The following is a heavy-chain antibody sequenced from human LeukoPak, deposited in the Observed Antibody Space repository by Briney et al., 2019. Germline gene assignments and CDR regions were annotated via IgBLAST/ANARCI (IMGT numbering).Heavy chain of an antibody. CDR1: GFTFSSYS. Sequence: GGSLRLSCAVSGFTFSSYSMSWVRQAPGKGLEWVSSISSSGTYKYYADSVKGRFTISRDNAKNTLYLQMNSLRAEDTAVYYCAKLMGPHYFDTSGSSRASDYWGQGTLVTVSS. D-gene: IGHD3-22*01. J-gene: IGHJ4*02. CDR3: AKLMGPHYFDTSGSSRASDY. V-gene: IGHV3-21*04. CDR2: ISSSGTYK.